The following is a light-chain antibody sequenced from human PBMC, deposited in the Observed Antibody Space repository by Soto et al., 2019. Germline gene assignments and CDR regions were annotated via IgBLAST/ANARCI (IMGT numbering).Light chain of an antibody. J-gene: IGKJ1*01. CDR2: AAS. V-gene: IGKV1-27*01. CDR1: QGIIDY. Sequence: DVQMTQSPSSLSASVGDTVTITCRASQGIIDYVAWYQQRPGKAPKLLIYAASTLHTGGPSRFSGSGAGTDFTLTISSLQPEDVATYYCQKYDTAPQTFGQGTRVEI. CDR3: QKYDTAPQT.